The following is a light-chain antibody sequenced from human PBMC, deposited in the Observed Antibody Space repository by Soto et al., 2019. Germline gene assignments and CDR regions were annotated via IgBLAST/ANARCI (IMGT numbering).Light chain of an antibody. J-gene: IGLJ1*01. CDR1: ISKIGSNP. V-gene: IGLV1-47*01. Sequence: QSVLAQPPSASGTPGQRVTISCSGSISKIGSNPVYWHKQLPGTAPKLLIFRNNQRPSGVPDRFSDSKSGTSASLAISGLRSEDEADYYCAAWDDSRSVYVFGTGTKVTVL. CDR2: RNN. CDR3: AAWDDSRSVYV.